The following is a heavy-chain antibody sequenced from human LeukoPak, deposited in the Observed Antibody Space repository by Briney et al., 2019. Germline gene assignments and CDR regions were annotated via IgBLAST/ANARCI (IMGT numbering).Heavy chain of an antibody. D-gene: IGHD5-18*01. CDR1: GGTFSSYA. V-gene: IGHV1-69*06. CDR3: ARQAMVSNWFDP. CDR2: IIPIFGTA. Sequence: VASVKVSCKASGGTFSSYAISWVRQAPGQGLEWMGGIIPIFGTANYAQKFQGRVTITADKSTSTAYMELSSLRSEDTAVYYCARQAMVSNWFDPWGQGTLFTASP. J-gene: IGHJ5*02.